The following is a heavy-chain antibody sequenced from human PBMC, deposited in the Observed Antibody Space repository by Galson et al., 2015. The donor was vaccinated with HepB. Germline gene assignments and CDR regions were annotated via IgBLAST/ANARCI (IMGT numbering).Heavy chain of an antibody. CDR1: RYTFISYY. Sequence: SVKVSCKASRYTFISYYIHWVRQAPGHGLEWMGIINPGTGRTRYAQKFQGRVTMTSDTSTSTVYMELSSLRASDTAMYYCAGRFGYSSGYDYWGQGTLVTVSS. V-gene: IGHV1-46*01. CDR2: INPGTGRT. J-gene: IGHJ4*02. CDR3: AGRFGYSSGYDY. D-gene: IGHD3-22*01.